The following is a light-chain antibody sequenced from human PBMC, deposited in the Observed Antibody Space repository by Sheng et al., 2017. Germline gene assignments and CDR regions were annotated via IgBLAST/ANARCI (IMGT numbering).Light chain of an antibody. V-gene: IGKV1-33*01. Sequence: DIQMTQSPSSLSASVGDRVTITCQASQDISNFLNWYQQKPGKAPKLLIYDASNLETGVPSRFSGSGSRTDFAFTINSLQPEDIATYYCQQYDNVPPLTFGGGTKVEIK. CDR1: QDISNF. CDR3: QQYDNVPPLT. J-gene: IGKJ4*01. CDR2: DAS.